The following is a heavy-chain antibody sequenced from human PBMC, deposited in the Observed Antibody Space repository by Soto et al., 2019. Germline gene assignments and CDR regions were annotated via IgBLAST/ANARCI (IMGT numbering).Heavy chain of an antibody. Sequence: EVQLLESGGGLVQPGGSLRLSCAASGFTFSSYAMSWVRQAPGKGLEWVSAISGSGGSTYYADSVKGRFTISRDNSKNTRYLQMSSLRAEDTTVYYCAKDAVRVRGHDAFDIGGQGTMVTVSS. V-gene: IGHV3-23*01. D-gene: IGHD3-10*01. CDR3: AKDAVRVRGHDAFDI. J-gene: IGHJ3*02. CDR1: GFTFSSYA. CDR2: ISGSGGST.